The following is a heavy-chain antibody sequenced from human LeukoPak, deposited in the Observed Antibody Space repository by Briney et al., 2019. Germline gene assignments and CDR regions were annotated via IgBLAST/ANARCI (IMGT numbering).Heavy chain of an antibody. CDR3: ARHRPTVVPAAIPMIAFDI. CDR2: IYTSGST. J-gene: IGHJ3*02. V-gene: IGHV4-4*07. D-gene: IGHD2-2*01. CDR1: GGSISSYY. Sequence: SETLSLTCTVSGGSISSYYWSWIRQPAGKGLEWIGRIYTSGSTNYNPSLKSRVTMSVDTSKNQFSLKLSSVTAADTAVYYCARHRPTVVPAAIPMIAFDIWGQGTMVTVSS.